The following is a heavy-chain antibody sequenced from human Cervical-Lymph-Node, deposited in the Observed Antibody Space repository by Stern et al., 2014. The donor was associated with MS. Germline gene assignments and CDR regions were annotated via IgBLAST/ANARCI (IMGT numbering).Heavy chain of an antibody. CDR3: ASRWSGTYYGQNWFDP. Sequence: QVQLQESGPGLVKPSQTLSLTCTVSGGSISSGGHYWSWIRQHPGKGLERIGYIYYSGGTFYNPSLKSRVSISLDTSKNQFSLKLSSVTAADTAVYYCASRWSGTYYGQNWFDPWGQGTLVTVSS. D-gene: IGHD1-26*01. V-gene: IGHV4-31*03. CDR2: IYYSGGT. J-gene: IGHJ5*02. CDR1: GGSISSGGHY.